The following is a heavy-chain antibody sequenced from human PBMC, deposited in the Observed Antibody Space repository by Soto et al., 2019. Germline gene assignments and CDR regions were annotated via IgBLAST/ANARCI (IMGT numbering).Heavy chain of an antibody. CDR2: ISWNSGSI. V-gene: IGHV3-9*01. Sequence: EVQLVESGGGLVQPGRSLRLSCAASGFTFDDYAMHWVRQAPGKGLEWVSGISWNSGSIGYADSVKGRFTISRVNAKNSLYLQMNSLRAEDTALYYCAKGQTFTFGGVIAPWGQGTLVTVSS. CDR3: AKGQTFTFGGVIAP. D-gene: IGHD3-16*01. CDR1: GFTFDDYA. J-gene: IGHJ5*02.